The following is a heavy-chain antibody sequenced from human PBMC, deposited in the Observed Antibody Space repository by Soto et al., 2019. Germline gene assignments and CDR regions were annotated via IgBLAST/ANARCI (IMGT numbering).Heavy chain of an antibody. CDR1: GYTFTSYD. V-gene: IGHV1-8*01. D-gene: IGHD3-16*01. Sequence: ASVKVSCKASGYTFTSYDINWVRQATGQGLEWMGWMNPNSGNTGYAQKFQGRVTMTRNTSISTAYMELSSLRSEDTAVYYCARGHRLGKFGYNWFDPWGQGTLVTVSS. CDR2: MNPNSGNT. CDR3: ARGHRLGKFGYNWFDP. J-gene: IGHJ5*02.